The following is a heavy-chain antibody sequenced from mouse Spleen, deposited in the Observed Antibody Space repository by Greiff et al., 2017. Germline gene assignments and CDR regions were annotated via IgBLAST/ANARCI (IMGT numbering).Heavy chain of an antibody. CDR2: INPNNGGT. Sequence: SGPELVKPGASVKIPCKASGYTFTDYNMDWVKQSHGKSLEWIGDINPNNGGTIYNQKFKGKATLTVDKSSSTAYMELRSLTSEDTAVYYCARRDYYGRYFDYWGQGTTLTVSS. J-gene: IGHJ2*01. D-gene: IGHD1-1*01. CDR1: GYTFTDYN. CDR3: ARRDYYGRYFDY. V-gene: IGHV1-18*01.